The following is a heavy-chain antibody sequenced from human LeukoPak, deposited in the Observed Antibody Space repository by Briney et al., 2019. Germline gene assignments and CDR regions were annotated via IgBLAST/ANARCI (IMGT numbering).Heavy chain of an antibody. J-gene: IGHJ4*02. V-gene: IGHV4-59*08. Sequence: SETLSFTCTVSGGSISSYYWSWIRQPPGKGLEWIGYIYYSGSTNYNPSLKSRVTISVDTSKNQFSLKLRSVMAADTAVYYCARAYCVGDCTVLHIYFDNWGQGTLVTVSS. D-gene: IGHD2-21*02. CDR2: IYYSGST. CDR3: ARAYCVGDCTVLHIYFDN. CDR1: GGSISSYY.